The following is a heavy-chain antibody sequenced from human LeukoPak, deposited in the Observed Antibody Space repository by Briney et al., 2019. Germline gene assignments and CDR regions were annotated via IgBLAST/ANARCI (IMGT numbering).Heavy chain of an antibody. CDR1: GFTFSSYW. Sequence: GGSLRLSCVASGFTFSSYWMYWVRQAPGKGLVWVSRINSDGSSTKCADSVKGRFTISRDNATNTLYLQMNSLRAEDTAVYYCAALDHGHDYWGQGTLVTVSS. CDR2: INSDGSST. J-gene: IGHJ4*02. CDR3: AALDHGHDY. V-gene: IGHV3-74*03.